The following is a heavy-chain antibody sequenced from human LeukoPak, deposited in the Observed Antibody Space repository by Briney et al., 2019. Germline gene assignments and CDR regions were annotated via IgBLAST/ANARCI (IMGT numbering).Heavy chain of an antibody. Sequence: GASVRVSCKASGGAFSSYNIIWVRQAPGQGLEWMGRIIPMFGTANFAQKFQGRVTITADESTSTAYMELSSLRSEDTAVYYCAGAYSNVGLGFDYWGQGTLVTVSS. D-gene: IGHD4-11*01. V-gene: IGHV1-69*15. CDR1: GGAFSSYN. J-gene: IGHJ4*02. CDR2: IIPMFGTA. CDR3: AGAYSNVGLGFDY.